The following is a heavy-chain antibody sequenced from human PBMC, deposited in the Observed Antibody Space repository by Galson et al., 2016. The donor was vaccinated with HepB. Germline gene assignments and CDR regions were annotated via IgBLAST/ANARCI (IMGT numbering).Heavy chain of an antibody. D-gene: IGHD6-13*01. CDR1: GFSFNIYS. J-gene: IGHJ6*02. CDR3: AKDISGIPYYYAMDV. V-gene: IGHV3-30*18. Sequence: SLRLSCAASGFSFNIYSIHWVRQAPGKGLEWVGVISYDGSNKYYGDSVKGRFTISRDNSEKTLFLQMNSLGAEDTALYFCAKDISGIPYYYAMDVWGLGTTVTVSS. CDR2: ISYDGSNK.